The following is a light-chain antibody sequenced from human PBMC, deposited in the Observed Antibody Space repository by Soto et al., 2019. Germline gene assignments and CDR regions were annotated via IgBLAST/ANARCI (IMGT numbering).Light chain of an antibody. Sequence: DIQLTQSPSFLSASVGDRVTITCRASQGISSYLAWYQQTPGKAPKLLIYASSTLQSGVPSRFSGSGSGTEFTLTISSLQPEEFATYYCQQVNTFPVTFGQGTRLDI. J-gene: IGKJ5*01. CDR1: QGISSY. CDR2: ASS. V-gene: IGKV1-9*01. CDR3: QQVNTFPVT.